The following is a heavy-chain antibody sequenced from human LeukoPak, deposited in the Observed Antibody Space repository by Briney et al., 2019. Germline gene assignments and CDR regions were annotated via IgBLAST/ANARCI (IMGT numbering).Heavy chain of an antibody. J-gene: IGHJ4*02. Sequence: PSETLSLTCTVSGGSITNTNYYWAWIRQPPGEGLEWIGSVYHSGITYYTPSLKSRASISVDTSKNQFSLKVTSVTAADTAVYYCAREWQYQFDYWGQGSLVTVSS. V-gene: IGHV4-39*07. CDR3: AREWQYQFDY. CDR1: GGSITNTNYY. D-gene: IGHD4-11*01. CDR2: VYHSGIT.